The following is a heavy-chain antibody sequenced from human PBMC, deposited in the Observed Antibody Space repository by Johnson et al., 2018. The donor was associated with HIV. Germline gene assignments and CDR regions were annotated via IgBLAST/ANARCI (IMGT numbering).Heavy chain of an antibody. CDR1: RFTVSFNY. CDR3: ARSDSSGYYPSHAFDI. V-gene: IGHV3-66*01. Sequence: VQLVESGGGLVKPGGSLRLSCAASRFTVSFNYISWVRQAPGKGLDWVSLIYSGGCTYYVDSVKGCLTISRNNSKNTLYLQMGSLRAEDTAVYYCARSDSSGYYPSHAFDIWGQGTMVTVSS. J-gene: IGHJ3*02. D-gene: IGHD3-22*01. CDR2: IYSGGCT.